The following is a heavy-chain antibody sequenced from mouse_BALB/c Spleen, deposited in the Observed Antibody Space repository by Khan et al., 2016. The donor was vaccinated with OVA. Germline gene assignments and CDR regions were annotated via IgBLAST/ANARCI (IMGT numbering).Heavy chain of an antibody. V-gene: IGHV3-2*02. CDR3: ASELGRDYAMDY. J-gene: IGHJ4*01. CDR2: ISNSGSA. Sequence: EVQLVESGPGLVKPSQSLSLTCTVTGYSITRDYAWNWIRQFPGNKLEWMGYISNSGSASYNPSFKSRISITGDTSKNQFFLQLNCVTTEDTATDYCASELGRDYAMDYWGQGTSVTVSS. CDR1: GYSITRDYA. D-gene: IGHD4-1*01.